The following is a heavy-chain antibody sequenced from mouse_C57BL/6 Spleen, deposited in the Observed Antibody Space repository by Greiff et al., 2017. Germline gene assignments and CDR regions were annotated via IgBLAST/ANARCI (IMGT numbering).Heavy chain of an antibody. V-gene: IGHV6-6*01. Sequence: EVQGVESGGGLVQPGGSIKLSCAASGFTFSDAWMDWVRQSPEKGLEWVAEIRNKANNHATYYAESVKGRFTISRDDSKSSVYLQMNSLRAEDTGIYYCTLITTVVATPDYYAMDYWGQGTSVTVSS. J-gene: IGHJ4*01. CDR1: GFTFSDAW. CDR3: TLITTVVATPDYYAMDY. D-gene: IGHD1-1*01. CDR2: IRNKANNHAT.